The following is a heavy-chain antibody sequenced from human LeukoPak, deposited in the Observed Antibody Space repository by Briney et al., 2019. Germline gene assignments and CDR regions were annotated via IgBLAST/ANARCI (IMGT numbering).Heavy chain of an antibody. CDR3: ARRRVVPAKTYDY. CDR1: GGSISSGGYY. D-gene: IGHD2-2*01. J-gene: IGHJ4*02. CDR2: IYHSGST. V-gene: IGHV4-30-2*01. Sequence: SETLSLTCTVSGGSISSGGYYWSWIRQPPGKGLEWIGYIYHSGSTNYNPSLKSRVTISVDTSKNQFSLKLSSVTAADTAVYYCARRRVVPAKTYDYWGQGTLVTVSS.